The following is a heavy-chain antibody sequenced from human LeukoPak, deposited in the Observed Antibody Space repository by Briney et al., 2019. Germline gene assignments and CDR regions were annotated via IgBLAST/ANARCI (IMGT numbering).Heavy chain of an antibody. CDR3: ARDSSIPY. J-gene: IGHJ4*02. Sequence: GGSLRLSCAASGFTFSTYLMSWVRQAPGKGLEWVANIKQDGSEKYYVDSVKGRFTISRDNAKNSLYLQMSSLRVEDTAMYYCARDSSIPYWGQGTLVTVSS. D-gene: IGHD2-2*02. CDR1: GFTFSTYL. CDR2: IKQDGSEK. V-gene: IGHV3-7*03.